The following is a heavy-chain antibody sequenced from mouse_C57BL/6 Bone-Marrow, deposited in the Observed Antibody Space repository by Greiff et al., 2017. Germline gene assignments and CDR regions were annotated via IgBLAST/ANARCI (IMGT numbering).Heavy chain of an antibody. CDR1: GYTFTSYW. Sequence: QVQLQQPGAELVKPGASVKMSCKASGYTFTSYWITWVKQRPGQGLEWIGDIYPGSGSTNYNEKFKSKATLTADTSSSTAYMQLSSLTSEDSAVYYCARPYYSNSWYFVVWGTGTTVTVSS. J-gene: IGHJ1*03. CDR2: IYPGSGST. CDR3: ARPYYSNSWYFVV. D-gene: IGHD2-5*01. V-gene: IGHV1-55*01.